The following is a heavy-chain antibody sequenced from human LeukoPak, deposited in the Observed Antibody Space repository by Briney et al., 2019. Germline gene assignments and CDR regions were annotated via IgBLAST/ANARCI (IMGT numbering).Heavy chain of an antibody. Sequence: SETLSLTCTVSGGSISSNYWSWIRQSPGKGLEWIGYIYYSGTTNYNPSLKSRVTISVDTSKIQFSLRLSSVTAADTALYYCARRQSGYNDFDYWGQGTLVTVSA. CDR1: GGSISSNY. D-gene: IGHD5-24*01. CDR3: ARRQSGYNDFDY. CDR2: IYYSGTT. V-gene: IGHV4-59*01. J-gene: IGHJ4*02.